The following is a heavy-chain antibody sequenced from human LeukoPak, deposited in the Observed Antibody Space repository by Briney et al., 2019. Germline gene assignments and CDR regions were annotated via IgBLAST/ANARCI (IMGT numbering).Heavy chain of an antibody. D-gene: IGHD3-3*01. Sequence: GGSLRLSCAASGFTVSSNYMNWVRQAPGKGLEWVSGINNSGGSTHYADSVKGRFTISRDNSKNTLYLQMNSLRAEDTALYYCARAYYDFWSGLIGYWGQGTLVTVSS. V-gene: IGHV3-23*01. CDR3: ARAYYDFWSGLIGY. J-gene: IGHJ4*02. CDR1: GFTVSSNY. CDR2: INNSGGST.